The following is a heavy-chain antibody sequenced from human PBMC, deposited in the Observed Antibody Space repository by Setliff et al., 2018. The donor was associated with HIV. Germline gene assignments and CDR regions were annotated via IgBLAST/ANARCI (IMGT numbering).Heavy chain of an antibody. J-gene: IGHJ6*03. V-gene: IGHV4-39*01. CDR1: GGSISSSSYY. D-gene: IGHD2-15*01. CDR3: ARHPFYCSGGSCYSYYFYYMDV. Sequence: SETLSLTCTVSGGSISSSSYYWGWIRQPPGKGLEWIGSIYYSGSTYYNPSLKSRVTISVDTSKNQFSLKLSSVTAADTAVYYCARHPFYCSGGSCYSYYFYYMDVWGTGTTVTVSS. CDR2: IYYSGST.